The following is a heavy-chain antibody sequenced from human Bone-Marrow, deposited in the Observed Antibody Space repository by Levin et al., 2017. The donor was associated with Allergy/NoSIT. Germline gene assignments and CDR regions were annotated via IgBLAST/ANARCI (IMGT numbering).Heavy chain of an antibody. D-gene: IGHD4-11*01. CDR1: GGYISSLDHY. CDR3: ARDRVVYRDYIVADF. V-gene: IGHV4-30-4*01. J-gene: IGHJ4*02. CDR2: IYYTGAT. Sequence: SQTLSLTCTVSGGYISSLDHYWRWLRQPPGKGLEWIGYIYYTGATYYNPSLKSRVSVSVDTSKNQFSLELSFVTAADTAVFYCARDRVVYRDYIVADFWGQGTLVTVSS.